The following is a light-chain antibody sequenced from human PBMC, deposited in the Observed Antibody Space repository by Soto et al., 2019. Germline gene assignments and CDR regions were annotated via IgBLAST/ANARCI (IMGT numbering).Light chain of an antibody. CDR2: EVN. V-gene: IGLV2-23*02. CDR3: CSYAGSTTWV. J-gene: IGLJ3*02. CDR1: SSDVGSYDL. Sequence: QSVLTQPASVSGSPVQSITISCTGTSSDVGSYDLVSWFQQHPGKAPKVLIYEVNKRPSGFSDRFSGSKSGNTASLTISGLQAEDEADYYCCSYAGSTTWVFGGGTKLTVL.